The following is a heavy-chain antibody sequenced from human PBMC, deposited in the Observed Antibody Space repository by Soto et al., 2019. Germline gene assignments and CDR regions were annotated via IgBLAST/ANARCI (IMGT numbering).Heavy chain of an antibody. CDR1: GFTFSYYA. CDR2: IWYDGSNK. Sequence: GGSLRLSCAASGFTFSYYAIHWVRQAPGKGLEWVAMIWYDGSNKYYADSVKGRFTISRDNSKNTLYLQMNSLRAEDMAVYYCARGMEWEQQLVFDYWGQGTLVTVSS. D-gene: IGHD6-13*01. J-gene: IGHJ4*02. V-gene: IGHV3-33*01. CDR3: ARGMEWEQQLVFDY.